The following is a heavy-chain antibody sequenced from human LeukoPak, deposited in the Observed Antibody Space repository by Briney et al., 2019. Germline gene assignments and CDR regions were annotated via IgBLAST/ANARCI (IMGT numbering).Heavy chain of an antibody. V-gene: IGHV4-59*08. CDR3: ARRASGWYEGWFDP. Sequence: SETLSLTCAVYGGSFSGYYWSWIRQPPGKGLEWIGYIYYSGSTNYNPSLKSRVTISVDTSKNQFSLKLSSVTAADTAVYYCARRASGWYEGWFDPWGQGTLVTVSS. J-gene: IGHJ5*02. CDR1: GGSFSGYY. CDR2: IYYSGST. D-gene: IGHD6-19*01.